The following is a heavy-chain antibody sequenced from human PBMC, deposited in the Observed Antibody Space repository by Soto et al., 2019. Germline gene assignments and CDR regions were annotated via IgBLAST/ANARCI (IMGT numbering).Heavy chain of an antibody. V-gene: IGHV1-69*13. CDR3: ARSIAP. J-gene: IGHJ5*02. CDR2: IIPIFDTA. CDR1: GGTFSSYA. Sequence: SVKASCKTSGGTFSSYALSWVRQDPGQGPEWMGGIIPIFDTANYAQKFKGRVTITADESTSTAYMELSSLRSEDTAVYYCARSIAPWRQGTLVTVSS.